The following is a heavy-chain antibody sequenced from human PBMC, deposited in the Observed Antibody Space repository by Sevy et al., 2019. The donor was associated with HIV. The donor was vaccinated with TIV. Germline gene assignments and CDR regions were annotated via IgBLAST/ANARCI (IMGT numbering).Heavy chain of an antibody. J-gene: IGHJ6*02. CDR3: ARVPAAMRTGTYYYGMDV. CDR1: GYTFTSYG. D-gene: IGHD2-2*01. Sequence: ASVKVSCKASGYTFTSYGISWVRQAPGQGLEWMGWISAYNGNTSYAQKLQGRVTMTTDTSTSTAYMELRSLRSDDTAVYYCARVPAAMRTGTYYYGMDVWGQGTTVTVSS. CDR2: ISAYNGNT. V-gene: IGHV1-18*01.